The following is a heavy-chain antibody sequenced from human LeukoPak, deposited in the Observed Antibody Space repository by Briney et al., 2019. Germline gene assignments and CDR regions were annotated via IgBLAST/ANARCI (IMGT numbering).Heavy chain of an antibody. CDR3: AKRSPPY. D-gene: IGHD3-10*01. J-gene: IGHJ4*02. CDR1: GFTFGDYG. CDR2: IYISGIT. V-gene: IGHV3-66*04. Sequence: GGSLRLSCTTSGFTFGDYGLSWFRQAPGKGLEWVSLIYISGITKYADSVQGRFIISRDNSKDTLYLQMNNLRVEDTAVYYCAKRSPPYWGQGTLVSVSS.